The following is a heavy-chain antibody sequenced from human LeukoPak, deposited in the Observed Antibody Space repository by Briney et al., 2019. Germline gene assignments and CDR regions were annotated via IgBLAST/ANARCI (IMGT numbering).Heavy chain of an antibody. CDR3: ARLPDPYSYGDY. CDR2: ISSSSSYI. V-gene: IGHV3-21*01. J-gene: IGHJ4*02. Sequence: GGSLRPSCAASGFTFSSYSMNWVRQAPGKGLEWVSSISSSSSYIYYADSVKGRFTISRDNAKNSLYLQMNSLRAEDAAVYYCARLPDPYSYGDYWGQGTLVTVSS. CDR1: GFTFSSYS. D-gene: IGHD5-18*01.